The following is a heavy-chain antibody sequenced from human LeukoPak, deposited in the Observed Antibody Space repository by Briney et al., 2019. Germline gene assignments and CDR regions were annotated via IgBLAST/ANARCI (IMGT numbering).Heavy chain of an antibody. J-gene: IGHJ5*02. CDR3: ARVGQDITMVRGVLFDP. Sequence: SETLSLTCAVYGGSFSGYYWSWIRQPPGKGLEWIGEINHSGSTNYNPSLKSRVTISVDTSKNQFSPKLSSVTAADTAVYYCARVGQDITMVRGVLFDPWGQGTLVTVSS. CDR1: GGSFSGYY. D-gene: IGHD3-10*01. V-gene: IGHV4-34*01. CDR2: INHSGST.